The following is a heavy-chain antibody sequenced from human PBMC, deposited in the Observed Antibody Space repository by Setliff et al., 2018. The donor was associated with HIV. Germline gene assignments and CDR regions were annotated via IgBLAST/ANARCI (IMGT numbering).Heavy chain of an antibody. Sequence: GGSLRLSCAASGFSFSNYGMSWVRQAPGKGLEWVSGIRDSGVSFYYADSVMGRFSISRDNSRNTLYLQMNSLRVEATAIYYCTKGVQRLRPYYFDSWGQGTLVTVSS. CDR3: TKGVQRLRPYYFDS. CDR1: GFSFSNYG. D-gene: IGHD4-17*01. J-gene: IGHJ4*02. CDR2: IRDSGVSF. V-gene: IGHV3-23*01.